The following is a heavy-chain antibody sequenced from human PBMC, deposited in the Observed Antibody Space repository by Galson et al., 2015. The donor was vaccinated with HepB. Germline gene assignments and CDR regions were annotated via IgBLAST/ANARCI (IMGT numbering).Heavy chain of an antibody. J-gene: IGHJ6*02. V-gene: IGHV4-4*07. CDR3: ARDRAPRGGRANGVYPANYYYYGMDV. CDR1: GGSISSYY. D-gene: IGHD2-8*01. Sequence: LSLTCTVSGGSISSYYWSWIRQPAGKGLEWIGRIYTSGSTNYNPSLKSRVTMSVDTSKNQFSLKLSSVTAADTAVYYCARDRAPRGGRANGVYPANYYYYGMDVWGQGTTVTVSS. CDR2: IYTSGST.